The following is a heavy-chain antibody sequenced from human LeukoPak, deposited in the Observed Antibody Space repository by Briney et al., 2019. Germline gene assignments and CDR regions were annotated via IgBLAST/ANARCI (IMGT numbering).Heavy chain of an antibody. CDR1: GFTFSSYE. Sequence: GGSLRLSCAASGFTFSSYEMNWVRQAPGKGLEWVSYISSSCSTIYYADSVKGRFTISRDNSKNTLYLQMNSPRAEDTAVYYCAKAKKYSSSSVDYWGQGTLVTVSS. CDR2: ISSSCSTI. J-gene: IGHJ4*02. V-gene: IGHV3-48*03. CDR3: AKAKKYSSSSVDY. D-gene: IGHD6-6*01.